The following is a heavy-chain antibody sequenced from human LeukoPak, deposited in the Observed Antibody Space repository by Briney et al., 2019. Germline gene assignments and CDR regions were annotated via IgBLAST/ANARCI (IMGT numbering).Heavy chain of an antibody. CDR1: GGSISSYH. V-gene: IGHV4-59*01. J-gene: IGHJ3*02. D-gene: IGHD3-22*01. Sequence: SETLSLTCTVSGGSISSYHWSWIRQPPGKGLECIGFIYYSGSTNYNPSLKSRGTISVDTSKNQFSLKLSSVTAADTAVYYCARARNYYDSSDYYYEGDAFDIWGQGTMVTVSS. CDR2: IYYSGST. CDR3: ARARNYYDSSDYYYEGDAFDI.